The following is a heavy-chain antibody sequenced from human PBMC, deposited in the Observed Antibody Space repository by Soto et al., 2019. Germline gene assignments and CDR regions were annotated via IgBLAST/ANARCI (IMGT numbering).Heavy chain of an antibody. CDR1: GYIFSDYD. Sequence: QVHLVQSGAEVKKPGASVKVSCKASGYIFSDYDINWVRQAPGQGLEWMGWMNPPSDNTGYAEKFQGRVSMTRDTSINTAYVELSSLTSEDTAGYLWARGPIDSAFWLGYWGQGALVSVSS. V-gene: IGHV1-8*01. D-gene: IGHD2-21*01. CDR2: MNPPSDNT. CDR3: ARGPIDSAFWLGY. J-gene: IGHJ4*02.